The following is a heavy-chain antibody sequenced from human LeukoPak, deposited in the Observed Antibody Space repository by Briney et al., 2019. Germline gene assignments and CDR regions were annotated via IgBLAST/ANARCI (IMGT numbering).Heavy chain of an antibody. V-gene: IGHV3-48*01. J-gene: IGHJ4*02. CDR3: ARDLDGYNYFFDS. Sequence: PGGSLRLSCAASGFTFSSYSMNWVRQAPRKGLEWVSYISSSSGTIYYADSVKGRFTISRDNAKNSLYLRMNSLRAEDTAVYYCARDLDGYNYFFDSWGQGTLVTVSS. D-gene: IGHD5-24*01. CDR2: ISSSSGTI. CDR1: GFTFSSYS.